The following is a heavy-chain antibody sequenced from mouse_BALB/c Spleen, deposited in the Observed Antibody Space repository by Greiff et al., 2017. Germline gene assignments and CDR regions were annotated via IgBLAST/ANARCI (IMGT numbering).Heavy chain of an antibody. J-gene: IGHJ1*01. CDR3: ASRLLRFYWYFDV. D-gene: IGHD1-1*01. V-gene: IGHV14-3*02. Sequence: VQLQQSGAELVKPGASVKLSCTASGFNIKDTYMHWVKQRPEQGLEWIGRIDPANGNTKYDPKFQGKATITADTSSHTAYLQLSSLTSEDTAVYYCASRLLRFYWYFDVWGAGTTVTVSS. CDR2: IDPANGNT. CDR1: GFNIKDTY.